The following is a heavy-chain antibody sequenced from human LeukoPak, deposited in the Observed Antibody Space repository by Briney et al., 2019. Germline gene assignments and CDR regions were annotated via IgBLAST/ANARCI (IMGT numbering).Heavy chain of an antibody. J-gene: IGHJ6*03. CDR3: ARVPAYDRIYYYYYMDV. D-gene: IGHD5-12*01. V-gene: IGHV1-18*01. Sequence: ASVKVSCKASGYTFTSYGISWVRQAPGQGLEWMGWISAYNGNTNYAQKLQGRVTMTTDTSTSTAYMELRSLRSDDTAVYYCARVPAYDRIYYYYYMDVWGKGTTVTISS. CDR2: ISAYNGNT. CDR1: GYTFTSYG.